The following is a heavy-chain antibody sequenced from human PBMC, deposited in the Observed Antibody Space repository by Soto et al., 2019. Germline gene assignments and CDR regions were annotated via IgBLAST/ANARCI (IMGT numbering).Heavy chain of an antibody. Sequence: SETLSLTCAVYGGSFNGYYWSWIRQPPGKGLEWIGEINHSGSTNYNPSLKSRVTISVDTSKNQFSLNLSSVTAADTAVYYCARGPPPWXDGYNLVGWRKPYYFDYWGQGTLVTVSS. CDR3: ARGPPPWXDGYNLVGWRKPYYFDY. V-gene: IGHV4-34*01. J-gene: IGHJ4*02. CDR1: GGSFNGYY. CDR2: INHSGST. D-gene: IGHD5-12*01.